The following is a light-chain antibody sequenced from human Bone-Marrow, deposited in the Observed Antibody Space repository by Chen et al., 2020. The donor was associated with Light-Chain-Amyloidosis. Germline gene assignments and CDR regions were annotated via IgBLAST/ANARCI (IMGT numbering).Light chain of an antibody. CDR1: DLPTKY. CDR3: QSADSSGTYEVI. CDR2: RDH. V-gene: IGLV3-25*03. J-gene: IGLJ2*01. Sequence: SYELPQPPSVSVSPGQTARITCSGDDLPTKYAYWYQQKPGQAPGLVIHRDHERPSGISERFSGSSSGTTATLTISGVQAEDEADYHCQSADSSGTYEVIFGGGTKLTVL.